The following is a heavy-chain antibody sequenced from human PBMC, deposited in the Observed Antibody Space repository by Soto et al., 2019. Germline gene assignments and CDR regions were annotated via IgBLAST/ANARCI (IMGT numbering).Heavy chain of an antibody. V-gene: IGHV5-51*01. CDR3: ARRFTIFGVVTQYYFDY. CDR2: IYPGDSDT. Sequence: GESLKISCKGSGYSFTSYWIGWVRQMPGKGLEWMGIIYPGDSDTRYSPSFQGQVTISADKSISTAYLQWSSLKASDTAMYYCARRFTIFGVVTQYYFDYWGQGTLVTVSS. J-gene: IGHJ4*02. D-gene: IGHD3-3*01. CDR1: GYSFTSYW.